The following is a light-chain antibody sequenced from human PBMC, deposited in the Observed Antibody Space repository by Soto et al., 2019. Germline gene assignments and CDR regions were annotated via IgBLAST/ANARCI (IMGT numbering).Light chain of an antibody. V-gene: IGKV1-9*01. CDR2: VAS. J-gene: IGKJ1*01. CDR1: QGISNY. Sequence: DIQLTQSPSSLSASEGDRVTVTCRASQGISNYLAWYQQKPGKAPKLLINVASTLQSGVPSRFSGSGSGTEFTLTISSLQTEDSATYYCQQFNSFPRTFGQGTKVEIK. CDR3: QQFNSFPRT.